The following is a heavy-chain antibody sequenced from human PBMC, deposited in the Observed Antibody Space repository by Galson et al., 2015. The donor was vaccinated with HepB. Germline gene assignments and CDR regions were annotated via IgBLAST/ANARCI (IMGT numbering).Heavy chain of an antibody. D-gene: IGHD3-3*01. CDR1: GFSFSTYS. V-gene: IGHV3-48*02. Sequence: SLRLSCAAYGFSFSTYSMNWVRQAPGKGLDWVSYISRTGSTVFHADSVKGRFTSSRDNAKNSLYLQMSSLRDEDTAVYYCARECVQLRSGYLIYYGMDVWGQGSTVTVSS. J-gene: IGHJ6*02. CDR2: ISRTGSTV. CDR3: ARECVQLRSGYLIYYGMDV.